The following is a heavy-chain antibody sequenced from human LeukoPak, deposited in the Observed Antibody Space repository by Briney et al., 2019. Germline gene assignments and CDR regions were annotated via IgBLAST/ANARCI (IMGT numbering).Heavy chain of an antibody. CDR3: TTDPPIVATITGWFDP. V-gene: IGHV3-15*01. CDR1: GFTFSMYW. J-gene: IGHJ5*02. D-gene: IGHD5-12*01. Sequence: GGSLRLSCVASGFTFSMYWMSWARQAPGKGLEWVGCIQRKTDGGTTDYAAPVKGRFTIIRDDTKNRQYLQMNSMKTEETAVYYCTTDPPIVATITGWFDPWGQGALVTVSS. CDR2: IQRKTDGGTT.